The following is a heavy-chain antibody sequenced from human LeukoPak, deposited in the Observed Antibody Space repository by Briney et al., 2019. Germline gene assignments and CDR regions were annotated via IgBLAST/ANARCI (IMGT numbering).Heavy chain of an antibody. V-gene: IGHV3-23*01. D-gene: IGHD5-12*01. Sequence: GGSLRLSCAASGFTFSSYAMSWVRQAPGKGLEWVSAISGSGGSTYYADSVKGRFTISRDNSKNTLYQQMNSLRAEDTAAYYCARSTVATNFDYWGQGTLVTVSS. CDR2: ISGSGGST. CDR3: ARSTVATNFDY. CDR1: GFTFSSYA. J-gene: IGHJ4*02.